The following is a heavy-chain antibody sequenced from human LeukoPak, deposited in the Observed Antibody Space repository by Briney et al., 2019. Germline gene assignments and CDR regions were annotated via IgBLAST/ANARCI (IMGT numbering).Heavy chain of an antibody. CDR2: MNPNSGNT. J-gene: IGHJ6*03. V-gene: IGHV1-8*01. CDR3: ARGLVVGGSYGDYYYYYMDV. Sequence: VSVKVSCKASGYTFTSYDINWVRQATGQGLEWMGWMNPNSGNTGYAQKFQGRVTMTRNTSISTAYMELSSLRSEDTAVYYCARGLVVGGSYGDYYYYYMDVWGKGTTVTVSS. D-gene: IGHD1-26*01. CDR1: GYTFTSYD.